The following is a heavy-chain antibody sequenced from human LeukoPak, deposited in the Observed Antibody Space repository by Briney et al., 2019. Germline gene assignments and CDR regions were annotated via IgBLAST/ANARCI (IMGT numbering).Heavy chain of an antibody. CDR2: ISWNSGSI. J-gene: IGHJ4*02. CDR3: AKDTQYSSSSFDY. CDR1: GFPFSYHW. V-gene: IGHV3-9*01. Sequence: SLRPPFAASGFPFSYHWVRRVRQAPGKGLGWVSGISWNSGSIGYADSVKGRFTISRDNAKNSLYLQMNSLRAEDTALYYCAKDTQYSSSSFDYWGQGTLVTVSS. D-gene: IGHD6-6*01.